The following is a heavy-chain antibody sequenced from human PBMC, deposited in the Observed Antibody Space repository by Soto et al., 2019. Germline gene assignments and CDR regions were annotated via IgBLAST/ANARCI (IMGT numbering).Heavy chain of an antibody. CDR1: GFSFSSYA. D-gene: IGHD3-16*02. V-gene: IGHV3-23*01. CDR3: AKAPHYDYVWGSYRLHYYFDY. Sequence: GGSLRLSCAASGFSFSSYAMSWVRRAPGKGLEWVSAISGSGGSTHYADSVKGRFTISRDNSKNTLYLQMNSLRAEDTAVYYCAKAPHYDYVWGSYRLHYYFDYWGQGTLVTVS. J-gene: IGHJ4*02. CDR2: ISGSGGST.